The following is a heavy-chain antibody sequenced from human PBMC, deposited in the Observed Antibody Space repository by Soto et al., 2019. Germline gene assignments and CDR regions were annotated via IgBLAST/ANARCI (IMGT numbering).Heavy chain of an antibody. CDR2: ISAYNGNT. J-gene: IGHJ6*02. D-gene: IGHD2-2*01. CDR1: GYTFTSYG. V-gene: IGHV1-18*04. CDR3: ARGYCSSTSCGRYYYGMDV. Sequence: QVKLVQSGAEVKKPGASVKVSCKASGYTFTSYGISWVRQAPGQGLEWMGWISAYNGNTNYAQKLQGRVTMTTDTSTSTAYMELRSLRSDDTAVYYCARGYCSSTSCGRYYYGMDVWGQGTTVTVSS.